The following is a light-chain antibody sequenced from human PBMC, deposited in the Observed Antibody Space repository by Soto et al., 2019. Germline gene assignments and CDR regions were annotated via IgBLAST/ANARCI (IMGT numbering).Light chain of an antibody. Sequence: EIVMTQSPATRSVSPGERATLSCRASQSVSSNLAWYQQKPGQAPRLLIYGASTRAAGIPARFIGSGSGADFTLTISSLQSEDFAVYYCQQYYDWPITCGQGTRREIK. CDR3: QQYYDWPIT. CDR2: GAS. CDR1: QSVSSN. J-gene: IGKJ5*01. V-gene: IGKV3D-15*01.